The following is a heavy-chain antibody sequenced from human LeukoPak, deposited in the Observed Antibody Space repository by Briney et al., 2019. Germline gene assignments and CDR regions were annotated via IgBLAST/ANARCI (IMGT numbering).Heavy chain of an antibody. CDR2: ISGSGGST. D-gene: IGHD5-12*01. Sequence: PGGSLRLSCATSGFPFSDFSMSWVRQAPGKGLEWVSAISGSGGSTYYADSVKGRFTISRDNSKNTLYMQMNGLRAEDTAVYYCAKDTQYSGYDSRTNFDYWGQGTLVTVSS. V-gene: IGHV3-23*01. J-gene: IGHJ4*02. CDR3: AKDTQYSGYDSRTNFDY. CDR1: GFPFSDFS.